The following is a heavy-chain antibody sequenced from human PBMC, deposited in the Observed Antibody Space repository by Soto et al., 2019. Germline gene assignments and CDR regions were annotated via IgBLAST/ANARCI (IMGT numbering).Heavy chain of an antibody. CDR2: IIPIFGTA. CDR3: ARGPYYDILTGYYFDY. CDR1: GYTFTSYA. Sequence: QVQLVQSGAEVKKPGASVKVSCKASGYTFTSYAMHWVRQAPGQRLEWMGGIIPIFGTANYAQKFQGRVTITADESTSTAYMELSSLRSEDTAVYYCARGPYYDILTGYYFDYWGQGTLVTVSS. V-gene: IGHV1-69*13. J-gene: IGHJ4*02. D-gene: IGHD3-9*01.